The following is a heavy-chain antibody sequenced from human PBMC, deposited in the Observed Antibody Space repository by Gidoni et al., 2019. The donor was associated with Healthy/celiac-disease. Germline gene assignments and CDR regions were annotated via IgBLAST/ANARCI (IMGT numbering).Heavy chain of an antibody. CDR2: ISSNGGST. J-gene: IGHJ4*02. D-gene: IGHD5-18*01. V-gene: IGHV3-64D*06. CDR1: GFTFSSYA. CDR3: VKRVGSYGYHFDY. Sequence: EVQLVESGGGFVQPGGSLRLSCSASGFTFSSYAMHWVRQAPGKGLEYVSAISSNGGSTYYADSVKGRFTISRDNSKNTLYLQMSSLRAEDTAVYYCVKRVGSYGYHFDYWGQGTLVTVSS.